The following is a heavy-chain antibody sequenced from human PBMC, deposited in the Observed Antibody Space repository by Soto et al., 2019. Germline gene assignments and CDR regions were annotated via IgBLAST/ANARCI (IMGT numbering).Heavy chain of an antibody. Sequence: QVQLVESGGGVVQPGRSLRLSCAASGFTFSSYGMHWVRQAPGKGLEWVAVIWYDGSNKYYADSVKGRFTISRDNSKNRLYLQMNSLRAEDTAGYYCARDFGGLYSSGWETPSDDYWGPGTLVTVSS. V-gene: IGHV3-33*01. CDR1: GFTFSSYG. CDR3: ARDFGGLYSSGWETPSDDY. CDR2: IWYDGSNK. D-gene: IGHD6-19*01. J-gene: IGHJ4*02.